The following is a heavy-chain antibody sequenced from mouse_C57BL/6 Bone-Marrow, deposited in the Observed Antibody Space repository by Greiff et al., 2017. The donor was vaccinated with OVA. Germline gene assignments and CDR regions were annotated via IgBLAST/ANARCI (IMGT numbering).Heavy chain of an antibody. CDR2: IYPRSGNT. CDR3: ARGGLRRGYFDY. V-gene: IGHV1-81*01. Sequence: QVQLQQSGAELARPGASVKLSCKASGYTFTSYGISWVKQRTGQGLEWIGEIYPRSGNTYYNEKFKGKATLTADKSSSTAYMELRSLTSEDSAVYFCARGGLRRGYFDYWGQGTTLTVSS. D-gene: IGHD3-2*02. CDR1: GYTFTSYG. J-gene: IGHJ2*01.